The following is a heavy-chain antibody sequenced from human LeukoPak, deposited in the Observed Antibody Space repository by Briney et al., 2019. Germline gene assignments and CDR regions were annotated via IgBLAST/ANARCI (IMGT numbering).Heavy chain of an antibody. CDR1: GFTFSSYG. D-gene: IGHD1-7*01. V-gene: IGHV3-30*02. CDR3: AKRRGLELLYYYYMDV. J-gene: IGHJ6*03. CDR2: IRYDGSNK. Sequence: GGSLRLSCAASGFTFSSYGMHWVRQAPGKGLEWVAFIRYDGSNKYYADSVKGRFTISRDNSKNTLYLQMNSLRAEDTAVYYCAKRRGLELLYYYYMDVWGKGTTVTVSS.